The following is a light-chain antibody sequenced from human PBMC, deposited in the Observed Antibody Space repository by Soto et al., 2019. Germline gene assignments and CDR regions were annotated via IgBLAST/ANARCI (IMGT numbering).Light chain of an antibody. V-gene: IGKV3-20*01. Sequence: EIVLTQSPGTLSLSPGERATLSCRASQSIRSNYLAWYQQKPGQAPRLLIYGASSRATGIPDRLSGSGSGTDFTLTISRLEPDDFSVYFCLPSGSSPMYIFGQGTKLEIK. CDR1: QSIRSNY. CDR2: GAS. J-gene: IGKJ2*01. CDR3: LPSGSSPMYI.